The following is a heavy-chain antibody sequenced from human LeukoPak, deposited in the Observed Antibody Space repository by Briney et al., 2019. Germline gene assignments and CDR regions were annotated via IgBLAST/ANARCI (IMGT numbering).Heavy chain of an antibody. CDR1: GYSISSGYY. D-gene: IGHD5-18*01. V-gene: IGHV4-38-2*02. CDR2: IYHSGST. Sequence: PSETLSLTCSVSGYSISSGYYWGWIRQPPGKGLEWIGSIYHSGSTYYNPSLKSRVTISVDTSKNQFSLKLSSVTAADTAVYYCARVGSGYSYGPFDYWGQGTLVTVSS. CDR3: ARVGSGYSYGPFDY. J-gene: IGHJ4*02.